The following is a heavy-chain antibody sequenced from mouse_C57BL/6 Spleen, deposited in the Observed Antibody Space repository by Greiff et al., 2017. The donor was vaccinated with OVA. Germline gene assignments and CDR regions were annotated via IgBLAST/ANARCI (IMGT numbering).Heavy chain of an antibody. V-gene: IGHV5-9-1*02. CDR3: TREHYDYDEYFDV. J-gene: IGHJ1*03. CDR2: ISSGGDYI. D-gene: IGHD2-4*01. Sequence: EVQVVESGEGLVKPGGSLKLSCAASGFTFSSYAMSWVRQTPEKRLEWVAYISSGGDYIYYADTVKGRFTISRDNARNTLYLQMSSLKSEDTAMYYCTREHYDYDEYFDVWGTGTTVTVSS. CDR1: GFTFSSYA.